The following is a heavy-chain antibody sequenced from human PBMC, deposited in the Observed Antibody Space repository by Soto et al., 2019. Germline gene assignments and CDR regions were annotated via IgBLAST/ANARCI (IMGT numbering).Heavy chain of an antibody. Sequence: LRLSCAASGFTFSSYGMHWVRQAPGKGLEWVAVISYDGSNKYYADSVKGRFTISRDNSKNTLYLQMNSLRAEDTAVYYCAKDRGYSSGWYGSYYYGMDVWGQGTTVTAP. J-gene: IGHJ6*02. CDR1: GFTFSSYG. CDR3: AKDRGYSSGWYGSYYYGMDV. CDR2: ISYDGSNK. D-gene: IGHD6-19*01. V-gene: IGHV3-30*18.